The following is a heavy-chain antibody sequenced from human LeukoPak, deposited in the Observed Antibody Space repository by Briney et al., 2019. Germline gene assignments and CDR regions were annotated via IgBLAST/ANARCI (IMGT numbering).Heavy chain of an antibody. V-gene: IGHV3-9*01. D-gene: IGHD5-12*01. CDR2: ISWNSGSI. CDR3: AKDRVDGYPDDDAFDI. CDR1: GFTFDDYA. J-gene: IGHJ3*02. Sequence: QPGRSLRLSCAASGFTFDDYAMHWVRQAPGKGLEWVSGISWNSGSIGYADSVKGRFTISRDNAKNSLYLQMNSLRAEDTALYYCAKDRVDGYPDDDAFDIWGQGTMVTVSS.